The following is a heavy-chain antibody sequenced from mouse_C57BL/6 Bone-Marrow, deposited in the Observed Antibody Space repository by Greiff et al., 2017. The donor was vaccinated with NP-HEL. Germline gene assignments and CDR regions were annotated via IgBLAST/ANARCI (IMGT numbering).Heavy chain of an antibody. J-gene: IGHJ4*01. D-gene: IGHD1-1*01. Sequence: VQLQQSGPELVKPGASVKIPCKASGYTFTDYNMDWVKQSHGKSLEWIGDINPNNGGTIYNQKFKGKATLTVDTSSSTAYMELRSLTSEDTAVYYCATIHYGSSYDAMDYWGQGTSVTVSS. V-gene: IGHV1-18*01. CDR3: ATIHYGSSYDAMDY. CDR1: GYTFTDYN. CDR2: INPNNGGT.